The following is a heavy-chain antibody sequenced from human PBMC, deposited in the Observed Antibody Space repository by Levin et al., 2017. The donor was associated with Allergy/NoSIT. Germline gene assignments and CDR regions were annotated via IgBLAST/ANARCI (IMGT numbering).Heavy chain of an antibody. CDR1: GFSLSNARMG. V-gene: IGHV2-26*01. CDR2: IFSNDEK. D-gene: IGHD6-13*01. J-gene: IGHJ5*02. Sequence: SGPTLVKPTETLTLTCTVSGFSLSNARMGVSWIRQPPGKALEWLAHIFSNDEKSYSTSLKSRLTISKDTSKSQVVLTMTNMDPVDTATYYCARVISSSWYFEGPFAWFDPWGQGTLVTVSS. CDR3: ARVISSSWYFEGPFAWFDP.